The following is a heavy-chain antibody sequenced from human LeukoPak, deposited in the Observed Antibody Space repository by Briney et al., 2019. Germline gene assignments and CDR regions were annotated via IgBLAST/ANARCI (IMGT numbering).Heavy chain of an antibody. Sequence: QPGESLRLSCAASGFTFTTYWMSWVRQAPGKGLEWVANIKQDGTEKYYVDSVKGRFTISRDNSKNTLYLEMNSLRAEDTAIYYCAKLAHGWYDFTYFDYWGQGTLVTVSS. CDR1: GFTFTTYW. CDR3: AKLAHGWYDFTYFDY. V-gene: IGHV3-7*03. CDR2: IKQDGTEK. D-gene: IGHD6-19*01. J-gene: IGHJ4*02.